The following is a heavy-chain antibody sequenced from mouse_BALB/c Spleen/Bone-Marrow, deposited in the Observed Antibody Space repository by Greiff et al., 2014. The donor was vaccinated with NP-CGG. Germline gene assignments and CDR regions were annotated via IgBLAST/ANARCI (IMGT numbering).Heavy chain of an antibody. CDR3: ATAAVYAMDY. Sequence: EVQLQQSGAELVKPGASVKLSCTASGFNIKDTYIHWVKQRPEQGLEWIGRIDPVNGDTKYDPSFKGKATITADTSSNTAYLQLSSLTSEDTAVYYCATAAVYAMDYWGQGTSVTVSS. CDR1: GFNIKDTY. J-gene: IGHJ4*01. V-gene: IGHV14-3*02. CDR2: IDPVNGDT.